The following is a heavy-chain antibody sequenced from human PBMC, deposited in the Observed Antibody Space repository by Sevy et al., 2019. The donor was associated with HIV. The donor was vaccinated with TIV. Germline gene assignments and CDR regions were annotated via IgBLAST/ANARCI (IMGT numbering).Heavy chain of an antibody. Sequence: GGSLRLSCAASGFTVSSNYMRWVRQAPGKGLEWVSVIYSGGSTYYADSVKGRFTISRDNSKNTLYLQMNSLRAEDTAVYYCARGRDGYNDYDAFDIWGQGTMVTVS. CDR1: GFTVSSNY. CDR3: ARGRDGYNDYDAFDI. D-gene: IGHD3-16*01. J-gene: IGHJ3*02. V-gene: IGHV3-53*01. CDR2: IYSGGST.